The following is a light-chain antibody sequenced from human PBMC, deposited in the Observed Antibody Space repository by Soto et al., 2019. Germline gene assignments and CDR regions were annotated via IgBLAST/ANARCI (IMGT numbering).Light chain of an antibody. V-gene: IGKV3-20*01. CDR3: QHYGSSSWT. CDR2: GAS. Sequence: EIVLTQSPGTLSLSPGERATLSCRASQSVSSSYLAWYQQKPGQAPRLLIYGASSRATGIPDRFSGSGSGTDFTLTLSRLEPEDFAVYYCQHYGSSSWTFGQGTKVEVK. CDR1: QSVSSSY. J-gene: IGKJ1*01.